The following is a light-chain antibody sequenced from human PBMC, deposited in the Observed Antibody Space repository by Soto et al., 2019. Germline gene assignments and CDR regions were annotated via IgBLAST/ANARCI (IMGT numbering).Light chain of an antibody. Sequence: TPSHYSLAASVGDRYTITCQASQDINKNLIWYQQKPGKAPKLLIYDASDLETGVPSRFSGSGSGTGFTFTISSLQAEDFATYYCQQYEILPLPFCDGTRLEIK. CDR2: DAS. J-gene: IGKJ5*01. V-gene: IGKV1-33*01. CDR3: QQYEILPLP. CDR1: QDINKN.